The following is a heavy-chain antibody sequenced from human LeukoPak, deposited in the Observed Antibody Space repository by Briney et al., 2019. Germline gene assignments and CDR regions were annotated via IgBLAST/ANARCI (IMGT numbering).Heavy chain of an antibody. CDR1: GFTFSSYA. J-gene: IGHJ4*02. CDR2: ISYDGSTK. V-gene: IGHV3-30*04. Sequence: GSLRLSCAASGFTFSSYAMHWVRQAPGKGLEWVAVISYDGSTKYYADSVKGRFTISRDNSNNTLYLQMNSLRAEDTAVYYCARDDIRSGILASAGVRYWGQGTLVTVSS. D-gene: IGHD2-15*01. CDR3: ARDDIRSGILASAGVRY.